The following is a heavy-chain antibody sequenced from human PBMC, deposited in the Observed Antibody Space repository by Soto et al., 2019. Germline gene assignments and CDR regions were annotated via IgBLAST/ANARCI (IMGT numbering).Heavy chain of an antibody. CDR2: ISYDGSNK. Sequence: QVQLVESGGGVVEPGRSLRLSCAASGFTFSSYGMHWVRQAPGKGLEWVAVISYDGSNKYYADSVKGRFTISRDNSKNTLYLQMNSLRAEDTAVYYSAKDRPPYSSGWTDYYYGMDVWGQGTTVTVSS. D-gene: IGHD6-19*01. V-gene: IGHV3-30*18. CDR1: GFTFSSYG. CDR3: AKDRPPYSSGWTDYYYGMDV. J-gene: IGHJ6*02.